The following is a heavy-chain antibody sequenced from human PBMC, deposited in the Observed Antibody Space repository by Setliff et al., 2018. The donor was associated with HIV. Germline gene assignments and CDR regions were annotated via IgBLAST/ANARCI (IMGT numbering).Heavy chain of an antibody. CDR1: GGSISSSSYY. J-gene: IGHJ4*02. CDR2: IYYSGST. Sequence: PSETLSLTCTVSGGSISSSSYYWGWIRQPPGKGLEWIGSIYYSGSTYYNPSLKSRVTISVDTSKNQFSLRLSSVTAADTAVYYCARGPGDYWGQGTLVTVSS. CDR3: ARGPGDY. V-gene: IGHV4-39*07.